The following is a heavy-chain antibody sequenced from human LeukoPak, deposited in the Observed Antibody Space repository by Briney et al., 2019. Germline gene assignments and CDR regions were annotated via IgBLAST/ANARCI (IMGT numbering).Heavy chain of an antibody. CDR1: GYTLTELS. D-gene: IGHD1-7*01. CDR3: ARDNYAGANWFDP. V-gene: IGHV1-24*01. J-gene: IGHJ5*02. Sequence: ASVKVSCKVSGYTLTELSIHWVRQAPGKGLVWMGGFDPEDGEAIYAQKFQGRVTITTDESTSTAYMELSGLRSEDTAVYYCARDNYAGANWFDPWGQGTLVTVSS. CDR2: FDPEDGEA.